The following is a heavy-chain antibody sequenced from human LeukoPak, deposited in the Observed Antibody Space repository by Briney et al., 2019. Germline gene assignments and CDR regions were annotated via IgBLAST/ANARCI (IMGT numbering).Heavy chain of an antibody. CDR2: IYPGGSDT. CDR3: ARRRPYYDYVWGTFDY. V-gene: IGHV5-51*01. J-gene: IGHJ4*02. CDR1: GYSFASYW. D-gene: IGHD3-16*01. Sequence: GESLKISCKGSGYSFASYWIGWVRQMPGKGLEWMGIIYPGGSDTRYSPSFQGQVTISADKSISTAYLQWSSLKASDTAMYYCARRRPYYDYVWGTFDYWGQGTLVTVSS.